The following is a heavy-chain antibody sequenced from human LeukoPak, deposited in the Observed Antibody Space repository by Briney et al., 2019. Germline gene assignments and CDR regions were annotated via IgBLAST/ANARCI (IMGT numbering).Heavy chain of an antibody. J-gene: IGHJ4*02. CDR1: GGSISSTSSY. Sequence: SETLSLTCSVSGGSISSTSSYWGWIRQSPGKGLEWIGHMYNSGSTYYNPSLKSRVTISVDTSKNQFSLKLSSVTAADTAVYYCARFPRGGVVITGYFDYWGQGTLVTVSS. CDR2: MYNSGST. V-gene: IGHV4-39*07. D-gene: IGHD3-3*01. CDR3: ARFPRGGVVITGYFDY.